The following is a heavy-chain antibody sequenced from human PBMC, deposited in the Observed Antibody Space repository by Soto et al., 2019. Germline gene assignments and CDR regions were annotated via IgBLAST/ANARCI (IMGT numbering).Heavy chain of an antibody. CDR3: ARGPLGELELPVLYYGMDV. CDR1: GESISSGYY. Sequence: TSETLSLTCAVSGESISSGYYWAWIRQPPGKWLEWIGSIYHSGTTYYNPSLKSRVTISVDTSKNQFSLKLSSVTAADTAVYYCARGPLGELELPVLYYGMDVWGQGTTVTVSS. CDR2: IYHSGTT. D-gene: IGHD1-7*01. V-gene: IGHV4-38-2*01. J-gene: IGHJ6*02.